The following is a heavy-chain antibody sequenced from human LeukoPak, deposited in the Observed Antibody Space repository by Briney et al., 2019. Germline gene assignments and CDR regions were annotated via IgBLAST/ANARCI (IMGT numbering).Heavy chain of an antibody. CDR2: IWYDGSNK. J-gene: IGHJ4*02. CDR3: ARDIVVVPAAIITGAFDY. V-gene: IGHV3-33*01. CDR1: GFTFSSYG. D-gene: IGHD2-2*01. Sequence: PGGSLRLSCAASGFTFSSYGMHWVRQAPGKGLEWVAVIWYDGSNKYYADSVKGRFTISRDNSKNTLYLQMNSLRAEDTAVYYCARDIVVVPAAIITGAFDYWGQGTLVTVSS.